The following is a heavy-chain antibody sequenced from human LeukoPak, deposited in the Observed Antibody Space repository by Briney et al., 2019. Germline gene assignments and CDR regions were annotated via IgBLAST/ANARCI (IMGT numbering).Heavy chain of an antibody. CDR3: ARVWDSGYHFVDY. CDR2: INPNSGGT. J-gene: IGHJ4*02. CDR1: GYSFTGYY. D-gene: IGHD5-12*01. Sequence: ASVKVSCKASGYSFTGYYMHWVRQAPGQGLEWMGWINPNSGGTNYAQNFQGRVTMTRDTSISTACMELSRLRSDDTAVYYCARVWDSGYHFVDYWGQGTLVTVSP. V-gene: IGHV1-2*02.